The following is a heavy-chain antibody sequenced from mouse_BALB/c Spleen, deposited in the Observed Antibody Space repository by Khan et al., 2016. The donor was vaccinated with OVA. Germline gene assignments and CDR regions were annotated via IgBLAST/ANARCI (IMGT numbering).Heavy chain of an antibody. J-gene: IGHJ2*01. V-gene: IGHV1-5*01. CDR3: TRNGFGNYESWDY. CDR1: GYTFTSYW. Sequence: VQLQQSGTVLARPGASVKMSCKASGYTFTSYWMHWLKQRPGQGLEWIGAIYPGNSDINYNQKFKGKAKLTAVTSTSTAYMELNSLTNEDSAVYYCTRNGFGNYESWDYWGQGTTLTVSS. CDR2: IYPGNSDI. D-gene: IGHD2-1*01.